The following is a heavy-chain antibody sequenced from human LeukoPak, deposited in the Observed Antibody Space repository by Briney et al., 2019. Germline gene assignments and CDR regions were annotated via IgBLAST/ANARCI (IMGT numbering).Heavy chain of an antibody. CDR3: ARGTGENAFDI. CDR2: IYYSGST. D-gene: IGHD7-27*01. V-gene: IGHV4-30-4*02. CDR1: GGSISSGDYY. Sequence: PSETLSLTCTVSGGSISSGDYYWSWIRQPPGKGLEWIGYIYYSGSTYYNPSLKSRVTISVDTSKNQFSLKLSSVTAADTAVYYCARGTGENAFDIWGQGTMVTVSS. J-gene: IGHJ3*02.